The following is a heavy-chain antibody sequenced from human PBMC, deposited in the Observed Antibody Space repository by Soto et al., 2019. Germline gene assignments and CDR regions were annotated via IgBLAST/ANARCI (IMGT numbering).Heavy chain of an antibody. V-gene: IGHV1-2*04. D-gene: IGHD3-3*01. CDR1: GYTLTAYA. Sequence: VASVKVSCKTSGYTLTAYAMHWVRQAPGHSLESMGWINANSAGTNDAEKFQGWVTMTRDTSISTAYMELSRLRSDDTAVYYCAREYYDFWSGKVHALNWFDPWGQGTLVTVSS. CDR2: INANSAGT. J-gene: IGHJ5*02. CDR3: AREYYDFWSGKVHALNWFDP.